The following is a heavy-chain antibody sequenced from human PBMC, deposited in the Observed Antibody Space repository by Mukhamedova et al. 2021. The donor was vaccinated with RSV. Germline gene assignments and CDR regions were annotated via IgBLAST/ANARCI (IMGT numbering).Heavy chain of an antibody. CDR3: ARALSYYDIVTGYSTFDY. D-gene: IGHD3-9*01. J-gene: IGHJ4*02. V-gene: IGHV3-74*01. Sequence: GWVSRIHSDGSSTNYADSVKGRFTISRDNAKNTLYLQMNSLRPEDTAVYYCARALSYYDIVTGYSTFDYCGQGTLVTVSS. CDR2: IHSDGSST.